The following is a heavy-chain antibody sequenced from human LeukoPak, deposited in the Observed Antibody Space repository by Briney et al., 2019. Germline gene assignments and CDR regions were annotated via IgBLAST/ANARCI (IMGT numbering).Heavy chain of an antibody. CDR3: AKDHRRYNWFDP. Sequence: GGSLRLSCAASGFTFTTYWMGWVRQAPGKGLEWVANIKQDGSEKYYVDSVKGRFTISRDNVKNSLYLQMNSLRAEDTAVYYCAKDHRRYNWFDPWGQGTLVTVSS. CDR1: GFTFTTYW. V-gene: IGHV3-7*01. J-gene: IGHJ5*02. CDR2: IKQDGSEK. D-gene: IGHD1-14*01.